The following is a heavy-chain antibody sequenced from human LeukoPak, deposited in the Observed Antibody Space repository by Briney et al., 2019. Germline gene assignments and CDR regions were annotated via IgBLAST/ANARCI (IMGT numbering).Heavy chain of an antibody. CDR1: GFTLSSYA. CDR3: ARELGYCSSTSCLLFRFDY. D-gene: IGHD2-2*01. CDR2: ISYDGSNK. J-gene: IGHJ4*02. Sequence: GGSLRLSCAASGFTLSSYAMHWVRQAPGKGLEWVAVISYDGSNKYYADSVKGRFTISRDNSKNTLYLQMNSLRAEDTAVYYCARELGYCSSTSCLLFRFDYWGQGTLVTVSS. V-gene: IGHV3-30*04.